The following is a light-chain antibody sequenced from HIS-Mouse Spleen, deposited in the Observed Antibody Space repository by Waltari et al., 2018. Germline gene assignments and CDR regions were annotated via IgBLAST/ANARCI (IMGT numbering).Light chain of an antibody. V-gene: IGKV2-28*01. J-gene: IGKJ5*01. CDR1: QSLLHSNGYNY. CDR3: MQALQTPIT. Sequence: DIVMTQSPLSLPVTPGEPASISCRSSQSLLHSNGYNYLDWYLQKPVQSPQLLIYLGSNRASGVPDRFSGSGSGTDVTLKISRVEAEDVGVYYCMQALQTPITFGQGTRLEIK. CDR2: LGS.